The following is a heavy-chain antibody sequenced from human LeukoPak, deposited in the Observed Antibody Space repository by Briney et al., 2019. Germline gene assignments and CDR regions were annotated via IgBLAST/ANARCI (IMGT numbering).Heavy chain of an antibody. Sequence: SETLSLTCTVSGGSITGSYYFWGWIRQPPGKGLEWIGSIYYSGNTYYNPSLKSRVTIFVDTSKSQLSLKLTSVTAADTAVYYCARSGTDWDFYAYWGQGTLVTVSS. CDR2: IYYSGNT. CDR1: GGSITGSYYF. J-gene: IGHJ4*02. V-gene: IGHV4-39*01. CDR3: ARSGTDWDFYAY. D-gene: IGHD3-9*01.